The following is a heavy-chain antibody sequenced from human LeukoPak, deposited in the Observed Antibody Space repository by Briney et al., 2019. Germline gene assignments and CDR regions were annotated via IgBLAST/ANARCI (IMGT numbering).Heavy chain of an antibody. V-gene: IGHV1-2*02. J-gene: IGHJ4*02. D-gene: IGHD6-6*01. CDR1: GYTFTGYY. CDR2: INPNSGGT. Sequence: ASVKVSCKASGYTFTGYYMHWVRQAPGQGLEWMGWINPNSGGTDYAQKFQGRVTMTRDTSISTAYMELSRLRSDDTAVYYCARESRSSSSCDYWGQGTLVTVSS. CDR3: ARESRSSSSCDY.